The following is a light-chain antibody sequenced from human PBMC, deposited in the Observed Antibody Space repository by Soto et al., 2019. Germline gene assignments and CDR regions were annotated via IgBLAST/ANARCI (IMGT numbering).Light chain of an antibody. CDR1: HGISIY. J-gene: IGKJ1*01. Sequence: DIQMTQSPSSLSASVGDRVTITCRASHGISIYLAWYQQKPGNVPKLLIYAAATLQSGVPSRFSGSGSGTEFTLTISSLQPDDFATYYCQQYNSYSRTFGQGTKVDI. V-gene: IGKV1-27*01. CDR3: QQYNSYSRT. CDR2: AAA.